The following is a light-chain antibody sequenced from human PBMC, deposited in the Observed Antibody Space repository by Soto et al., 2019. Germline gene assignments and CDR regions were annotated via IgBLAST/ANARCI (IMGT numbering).Light chain of an antibody. CDR1: SSDVGGYDH. J-gene: IGLJ1*01. V-gene: IGLV2-14*01. Sequence: QSALTQPASVSGSPGQSITISCTGTSSDVGGYDHVSWYQQHPGKAPKLMIYDVTIGPSGVSNRFSGSKSGNTASLTISVLQAEDEADYYCCSYTTNSLRVFGTGTKLTVL. CDR3: CSYTTNSLRV. CDR2: DVT.